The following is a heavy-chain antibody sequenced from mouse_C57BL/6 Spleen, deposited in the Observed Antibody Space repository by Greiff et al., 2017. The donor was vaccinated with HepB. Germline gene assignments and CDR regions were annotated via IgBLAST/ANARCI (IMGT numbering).Heavy chain of an antibody. J-gene: IGHJ1*03. D-gene: IGHD1-1*01. CDR3: AREGAYYGSSYGYFDV. CDR1: GYSITSGYY. Sequence: EVKVEESGPGLVKPSQSLSLTCSVTGYSITSGYYWNWIRQFPGNKLEWMGYISYDGSNNYNPSLKNRISITRDTSKNQFFLKLNSVTTEDTATYYCAREGAYYGSSYGYFDVWGTGTTVTVSS. CDR2: ISYDGSN. V-gene: IGHV3-6*01.